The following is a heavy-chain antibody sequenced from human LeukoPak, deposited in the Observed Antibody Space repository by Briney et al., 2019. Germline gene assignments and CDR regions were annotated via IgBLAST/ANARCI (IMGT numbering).Heavy chain of an antibody. V-gene: IGHV1-18*01. CDR3: ARTPDYGDSTCFDY. D-gene: IGHD4-17*01. CDR1: GYTFTSYG. J-gene: IGHJ4*02. Sequence: GASVKVSCKASGYTFTSYGISWVRQAPGQGLEWMGWISAYNGNTNYAQKLQGRITMTTDTSTSTAYMELRSLRSDDTAVYYCARTPDYGDSTCFDYWGQGTMVTVSS. CDR2: ISAYNGNT.